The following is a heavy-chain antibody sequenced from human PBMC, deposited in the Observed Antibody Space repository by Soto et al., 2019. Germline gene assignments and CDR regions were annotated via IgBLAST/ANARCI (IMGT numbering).Heavy chain of an antibody. CDR1: GGTLSSYS. V-gene: IGHV1-69*08. Sequence: QVQLVQSGPEVKKPGSSVKVSCKTSGGTLSSYSISWVRQAPGQGLEWVGRIITFVGKANVAQQFQGRVTITADRSTGTTYMELRRLTSDDTAVYYCARVTGGHYSGGNYMDVWGTGTTVSVSS. J-gene: IGHJ6*03. CDR2: IITFVGKA. CDR3: ARVTGGHYSGGNYMDV. D-gene: IGHD2-8*02.